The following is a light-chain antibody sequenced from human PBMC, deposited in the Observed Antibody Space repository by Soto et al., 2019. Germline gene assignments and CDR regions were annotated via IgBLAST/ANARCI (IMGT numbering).Light chain of an antibody. CDR3: QQYKNWPL. V-gene: IGKV3-15*01. Sequence: IVLTQYTATLSVSPCEIVTLSCSCIHSFNIHLAWYQQKPGQAPRLLLYGASTRATGIPVRFSGSGFGTEFTLTISSLQSEDFAVYYCQQYKNWPLFGQGTRLEIK. CDR2: GAS. CDR1: HSFNIH. J-gene: IGKJ5*01.